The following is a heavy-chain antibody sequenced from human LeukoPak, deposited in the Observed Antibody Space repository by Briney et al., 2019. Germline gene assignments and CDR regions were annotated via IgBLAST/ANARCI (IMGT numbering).Heavy chain of an antibody. D-gene: IGHD5-24*01. Sequence: QPGGSLRLSCEASGFTFSTYSMSWVRQAPGKGLEWVSGTIGSGDSKFYADPVKGRFTISRDNSRNTLYLHMNSLRVDDTAVYYCASLYNDYGDYWGQGALVTVSS. CDR3: ASLYNDYGDY. V-gene: IGHV3-23*01. CDR1: GFTFSTYS. CDR2: TIGSGDSK. J-gene: IGHJ4*02.